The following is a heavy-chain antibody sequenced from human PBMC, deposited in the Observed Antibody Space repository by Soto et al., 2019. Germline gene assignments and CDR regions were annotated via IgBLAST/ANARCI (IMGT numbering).Heavy chain of an antibody. CDR3: ACRGNDAFDI. Sequence: QLQLQESGPGLVKPSETLSLTCTVSGGSISSSSYYWGWIRQPPGKGLEWLGSIYYSGSTYYNPSLKSRVTISVDTSKHPFSLKLSSVTAADTAVYYCACRGNDAFDIWGQGTMVTVSS. J-gene: IGHJ3*02. CDR2: IYYSGST. V-gene: IGHV4-39*01. D-gene: IGHD2-15*01. CDR1: GGSISSSSYY.